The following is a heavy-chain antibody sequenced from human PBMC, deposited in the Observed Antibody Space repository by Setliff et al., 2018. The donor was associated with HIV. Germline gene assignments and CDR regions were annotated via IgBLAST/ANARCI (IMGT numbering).Heavy chain of an antibody. CDR1: GFTFSSYA. J-gene: IGHJ4*02. Sequence: PGESLKISCAASGFTFSSYAMHWVRQAPGKGPEWVAVISYDGSNKYYAASVKGRFTISRDDSKSIAYLQMNSLKTEDTAVYYCTREEDYYYDSSGYPFDYWGQGTLVTVSS. D-gene: IGHD3-22*01. CDR3: TREEDYYYDSSGYPFDY. V-gene: IGHV3-30*04. CDR2: ISYDGSNK.